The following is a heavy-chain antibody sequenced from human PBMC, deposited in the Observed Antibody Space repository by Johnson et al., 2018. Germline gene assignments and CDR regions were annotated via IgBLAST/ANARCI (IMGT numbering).Heavy chain of an antibody. CDR2: IYHSGST. D-gene: IGHD2-15*01. Sequence: QVQLQQSGPGLVKSSGTLSLTCVVSGGSISSSNWWSWVRQPPGKGLEWIGEIYHSGSTNYNPSLKSRVTMSVDKSKNQFSLKLSSVTAADTAGFYCARDLGYCSANSCPGGDGAFNIWGPGTMVTVSS. CDR3: ARDLGYCSANSCPGGDGAFNI. CDR1: GGSISSSNW. J-gene: IGHJ3*02. V-gene: IGHV4-4*02.